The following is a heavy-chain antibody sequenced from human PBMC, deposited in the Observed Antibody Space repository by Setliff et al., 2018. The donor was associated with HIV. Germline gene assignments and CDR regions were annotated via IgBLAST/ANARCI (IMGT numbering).Heavy chain of an antibody. CDR2: VHQNGYI. CDR1: DDSISSGVYY. V-gene: IGHV4-31*03. CDR3: ARGGYNGYESPFDD. D-gene: IGHD5-12*01. J-gene: IGHJ4*02. Sequence: SETLSLTCSVSDDSISSGVYYWSWVRQFPGKGLEWIGYVHQNGYINYNPSLKSRLTMTLGRSQNHSFLRPRSVTAADTAVYYCARGGYNGYESPFDDWGLGTLVTVSS.